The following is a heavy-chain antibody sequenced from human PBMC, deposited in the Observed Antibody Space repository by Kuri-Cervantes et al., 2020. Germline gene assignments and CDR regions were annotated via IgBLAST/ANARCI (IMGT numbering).Heavy chain of an antibody. J-gene: IGHJ3*02. CDR1: DSTCSSYA. CDR3: VKVVGAGSYRINASDI. Sequence: GGSLRLSCAASDSTCSSYAMSWVRQAPGKGLEWVSAISNSGGSTYYADSVKGRFTISSDNSKNTLSLQMNSLRAEDTAVYYGVKVVGAGSYRINASDIWGQGTMVTVSS. CDR2: ISNSGGST. V-gene: IGHV3-23*01. D-gene: IGHD3-10*01.